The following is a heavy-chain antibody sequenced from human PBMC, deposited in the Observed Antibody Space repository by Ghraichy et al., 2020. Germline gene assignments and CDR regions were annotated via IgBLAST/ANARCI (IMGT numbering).Heavy chain of an antibody. J-gene: IGHJ1*01. D-gene: IGHD1-26*01. V-gene: IGHV4-34*01. CDR2: INHSGSIT. Sequence: ETLSLTCAVYGGSFSGYYWSWIRQPPGKGLEWIGEINHSGSITKYNPSLKSRVTISVDTSKNQFSLNLSSLTAADTAVYYCARGWESTGPGFHHLGQGTLVSVSS. CDR1: GGSFSGYY. CDR3: ARGWESTGPGFHH.